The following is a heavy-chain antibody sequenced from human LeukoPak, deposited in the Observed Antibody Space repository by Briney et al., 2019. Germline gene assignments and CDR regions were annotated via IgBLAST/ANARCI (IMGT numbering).Heavy chain of an antibody. CDR1: GFTLISYW. CDR2: INSDGSTT. V-gene: IGHV3-74*01. Sequence: GGSLRLSCAASGFTLISYWMHWVRHAPGKGLVWVSRINSDGSTTSYAASVKCRFTISRDTAKNTLYLQMNSLRAEDTAVYYCARGHHYYDSSAYYYWGQGTLVTVSS. CDR3: ARGHHYYDSSAYYY. D-gene: IGHD3-22*01. J-gene: IGHJ4*02.